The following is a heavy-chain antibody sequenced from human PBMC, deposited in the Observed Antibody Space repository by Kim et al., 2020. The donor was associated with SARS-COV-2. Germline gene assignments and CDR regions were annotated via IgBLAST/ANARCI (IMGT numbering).Heavy chain of an antibody. Sequence: GGSLRLSCAASGFIFSSYGMPWVRQSPGKGLEWVAVIWIDGRRTYYADSVKGRFPITRDNSKNTLYLQMNDLRAEDMATYYCTGEYCSSTICTFDYWGQGTLVTVSS. V-gene: IGHV3-33*01. CDR2: IWIDGRRT. CDR3: TGEYCSSTICTFDY. D-gene: IGHD2-2*01. CDR1: GFIFSSYG. J-gene: IGHJ4*02.